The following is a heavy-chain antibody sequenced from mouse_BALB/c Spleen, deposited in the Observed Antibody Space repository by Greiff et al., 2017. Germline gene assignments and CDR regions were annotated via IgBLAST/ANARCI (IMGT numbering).Heavy chain of an antibody. D-gene: IGHD1-1*01. Sequence: EVKLMESGGGLVKPGGSLKLSCAASGFTFSDYYMYWVRQTPEKRLEWVATISDGGSYTYYPDSVKGRFTISRDNAKNNLYLQMSSLKSEDTAMYYCARDFPYYYGSSTPFAYWGQGTLVTVSA. CDR1: GFTFSDYY. V-gene: IGHV5-4*02. CDR2: ISDGGSYT. CDR3: ARDFPYYYGSSTPFAY. J-gene: IGHJ3*01.